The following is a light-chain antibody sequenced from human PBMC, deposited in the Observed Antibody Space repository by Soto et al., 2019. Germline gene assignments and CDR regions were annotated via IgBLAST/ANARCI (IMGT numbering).Light chain of an antibody. CDR2: GAS. CDR1: QTVPSSR. J-gene: IGKJ2*03. CDR3: QQYGNAPPYS. V-gene: IGKV3-20*01. Sequence: EIVLTQCPGTLSLSPGERATLSCRASQTVPSSRLAWYQQKPGQAPRVVIYGASSRATGIADRFSGSGSGTDFTLTINRVEPEDFAVYYCQQYGNAPPYSFGQGTKVDI.